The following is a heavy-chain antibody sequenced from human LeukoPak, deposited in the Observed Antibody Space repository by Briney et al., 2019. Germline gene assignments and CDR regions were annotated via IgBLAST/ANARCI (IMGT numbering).Heavy chain of an antibody. Sequence: GGSLRLSCAASGFTFSSYGMHWVRQAPGKGLEWVAFIRYDGSNKYYADSVKGRFTISRDNSKNTLYLQMNSLRAEDTAVYYCAKEYKPGFGDYYLDYWGQGTLVTVSS. CDR2: IRYDGSNK. CDR3: AKEYKPGFGDYYLDY. CDR1: GFTFSSYG. J-gene: IGHJ4*02. D-gene: IGHD3-10*01. V-gene: IGHV3-30*02.